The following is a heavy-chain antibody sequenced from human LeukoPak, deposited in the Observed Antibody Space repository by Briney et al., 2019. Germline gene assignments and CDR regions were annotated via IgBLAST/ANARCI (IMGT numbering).Heavy chain of an antibody. CDR1: GGSIRSYY. CDR3: ARGSSGWSYYYYYYMDV. J-gene: IGHJ6*03. V-gene: IGHV4-4*07. CDR2: IYTSGST. D-gene: IGHD6-19*01. Sequence: PSETLSLTCSVSGGSIRSYYWSWIRQPAGKGLEWIGRIYTSGSTNYNPSLKSRVTISVDTSKNQFSLKLSSVTAADTAVYYCARGSSGWSYYYYYYMDVWGKGTTVTISS.